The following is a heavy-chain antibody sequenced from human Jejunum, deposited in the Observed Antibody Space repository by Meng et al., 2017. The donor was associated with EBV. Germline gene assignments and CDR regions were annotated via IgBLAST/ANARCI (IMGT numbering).Heavy chain of an antibody. Sequence: QEQLVQSGAKVKKPGSSVKVSCKASGDRFGTYSVSWVRQAPGQGLEWMGNTVPIFGTTSYAQKFQGRVTITADESTRTAFMELRNLRSEDSAMYYCARAGGDYEDYWGQGTLVTVSS. CDR3: ARAGGDYEDY. D-gene: IGHD4-17*01. CDR2: TVPIFGTT. J-gene: IGHJ4*02. CDR1: GDRFGTYS. V-gene: IGHV1-69*15.